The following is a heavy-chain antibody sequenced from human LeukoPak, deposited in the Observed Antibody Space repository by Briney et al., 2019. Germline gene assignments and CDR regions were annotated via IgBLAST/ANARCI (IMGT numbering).Heavy chain of an antibody. J-gene: IGHJ6*02. Sequence: GGSLRLSCAASGFTFSSYSMNWVRQAPGKGLEWVSYISSGSSTIYYADSVKGRFTISRDNSKNTLYLQMNSLRAEDTAVYYCAKLDPGSGSYYSYYYYYGMDVWGQGTTVTVSS. V-gene: IGHV3-48*01. CDR2: ISSGSSTI. D-gene: IGHD3-10*01. CDR1: GFTFSSYS. CDR3: AKLDPGSGSYYSYYYYYGMDV.